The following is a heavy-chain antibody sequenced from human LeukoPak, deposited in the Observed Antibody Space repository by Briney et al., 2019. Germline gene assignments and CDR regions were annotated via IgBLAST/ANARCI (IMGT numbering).Heavy chain of an antibody. CDR3: ARDRRPQLVQTEIDY. Sequence: ASVQVSCKASGYTFTSYAMHWVRLAPGQRLEWMGWINAGNGNTIYSQKFQGRVTITRDTSASTAYMELSSLRSEDTAVYYCARDRRPQLVQTEIDYWGQGTLVTVSS. D-gene: IGHD6-13*01. V-gene: IGHV1-3*01. CDR2: INAGNGNT. CDR1: GYTFTSYA. J-gene: IGHJ4*02.